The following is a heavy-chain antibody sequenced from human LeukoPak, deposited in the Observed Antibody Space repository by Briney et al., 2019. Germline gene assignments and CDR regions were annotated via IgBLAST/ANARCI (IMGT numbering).Heavy chain of an antibody. V-gene: IGHV4-59*01. CDR3: ARGYSRDWGLQYFQH. CDR1: GGSISNYY. Sequence: SETLSLTCTVSGGSISNYYWSWIRQPPGKGLEWIGYIYSSGSTSYNPSLKSRVTTSVDTSKNQFSLKLNSVTAADTAVYHCARGYSRDWGLQYFQHWGQGTLVTVSS. J-gene: IGHJ1*01. CDR2: IYSSGST. D-gene: IGHD6-19*01.